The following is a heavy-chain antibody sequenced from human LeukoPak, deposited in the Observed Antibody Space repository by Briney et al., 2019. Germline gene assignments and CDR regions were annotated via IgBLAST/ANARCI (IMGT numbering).Heavy chain of an antibody. Sequence: SETLSLTCTVSGGSISSSSYYWGWIRQPPGKGLEWIGSIYYSGSTYYNPSLKNRVTISVDTSQNQFSLKLSSVTAADTALYYCARLVYYSMDVWGKETTVTVSS. CDR1: GGSISSSSYY. V-gene: IGHV4-39*01. J-gene: IGHJ6*03. CDR3: ARLVYYSMDV. CDR2: IYYSGST.